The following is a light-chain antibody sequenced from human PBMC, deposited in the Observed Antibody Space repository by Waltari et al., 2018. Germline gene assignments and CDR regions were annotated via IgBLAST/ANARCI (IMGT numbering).Light chain of an antibody. CDR1: HSISRY. J-gene: IGKJ1*01. V-gene: IGKV3-20*01. Sequence: SCRTNHSISRYLAWYQQKPGQAPRLLIYAASSRATGIPDRFSGSGSGTDFSLTISRLEPEDFAVYYCQNHERLPAMFGQGTKVEIK. CDR2: AAS. CDR3: QNHERLPAM.